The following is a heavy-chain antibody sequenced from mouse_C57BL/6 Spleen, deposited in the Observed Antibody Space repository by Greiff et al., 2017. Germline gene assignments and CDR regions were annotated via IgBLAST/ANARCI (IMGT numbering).Heavy chain of an antibody. CDR2: IDPETGGT. Sequence: QVQLQQSGAELVRPGASVTLSCKASGYTFTDYEMHWVKQTPVHGLEWIGAIDPETGGTAYNQKFKGKAILTADKSSSTAYMELRSLTSEDSAVYYCTRSRGLLPPWFAYWGQGTLVTVSA. CDR3: TRSRGLLPPWFAY. D-gene: IGHD2-3*01. CDR1: GYTFTDYE. V-gene: IGHV1-15*01. J-gene: IGHJ3*01.